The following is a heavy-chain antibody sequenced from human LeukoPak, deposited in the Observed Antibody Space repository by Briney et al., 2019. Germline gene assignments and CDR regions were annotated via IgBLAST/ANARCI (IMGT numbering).Heavy chain of an antibody. CDR2: IYYSGNT. J-gene: IGHJ4*02. CDR1: VVSISSSNSY. CDR3: ARQTGSGLFILP. D-gene: IGHD3/OR15-3a*01. V-gene: IGHV4-39*01. Sequence: SETLSLTCTVSVVSISSSNSYCGWIRQPPGKGLEWIGSIYYSGNTYYNASLKSQVSISIDTSKNQFSLRLTSVTAADTAVYYCARQTGSGLFILPGGQGTLVTVSS.